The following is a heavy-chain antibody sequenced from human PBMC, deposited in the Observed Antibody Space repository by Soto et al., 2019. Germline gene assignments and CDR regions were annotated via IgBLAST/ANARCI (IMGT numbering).Heavy chain of an antibody. J-gene: IGHJ5*02. V-gene: IGHV4-30-4*01. CDR1: GGSISSSDYY. CDR3: ARDLGGSNWFDP. CDR2: IYYTGGT. D-gene: IGHD3-16*01. Sequence: PSETLSLTCTVSGGSISSSDYYWSWIRQPPGKGLEWIGYIYYTGGTSYNPSFKSRVSMSVDTSKNQFSLRLSSVTAADTAVYYCARDLGGSNWFDPWGQGTLVTVS.